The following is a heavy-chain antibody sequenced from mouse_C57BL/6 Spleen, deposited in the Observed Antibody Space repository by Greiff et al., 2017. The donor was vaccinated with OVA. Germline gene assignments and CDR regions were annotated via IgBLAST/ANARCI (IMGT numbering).Heavy chain of an antibody. D-gene: IGHD1-1*01. V-gene: IGHV1-82*01. CDR1: GYAFSSSW. J-gene: IGHJ1*03. Sequence: VQGVESGPELVKPGASVKISCKASGYAFSSSWMNWVKQRPGKGLEWIGRIYPGDGDNNYNGKFKGKATLTADKSSSTAYMQLSSLTSEDSAVYFCARGYYYGSSYWYFDVWGTGTTVTVSS. CDR3: ARGYYYGSSYWYFDV. CDR2: IYPGDGDN.